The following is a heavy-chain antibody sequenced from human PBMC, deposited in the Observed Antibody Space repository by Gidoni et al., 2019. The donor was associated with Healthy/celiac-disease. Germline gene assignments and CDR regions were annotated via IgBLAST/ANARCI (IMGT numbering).Heavy chain of an antibody. CDR2: IRSKANSYAT. CDR1: GFTFSGSA. CDR3: TSPINRIAADAFDI. D-gene: IGHD6-13*01. J-gene: IGHJ3*02. Sequence: EVQLVESGAGLVQPGGPLKLSCAASGFTFSGSAMHWVRQASGKGLEWVGRIRSKANSYATAYAASVKGRFTISRDDSKNTAYLQMNSLKTEDTAVYYCTSPINRIAADAFDIWGQGTMVTVSS. V-gene: IGHV3-73*01.